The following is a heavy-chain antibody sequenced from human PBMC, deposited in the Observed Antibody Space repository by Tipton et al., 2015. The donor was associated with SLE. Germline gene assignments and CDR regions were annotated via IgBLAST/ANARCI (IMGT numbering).Heavy chain of an antibody. J-gene: IGHJ3*02. Sequence: GSLRLSCAASGFTFSSYAMSWVRQAPGKGLEWVSAISGSGGSTYYADSVKGRFTISRENSKNTLYLQMNSLRAEDTAVYYCAHTYYYDSSGYSDAFDIWGQGTMVTVSS. CDR2: ISGSGGST. CDR3: AHTYYYDSSGYSDAFDI. V-gene: IGHV3-23*01. CDR1: GFTFSSYA. D-gene: IGHD3-22*01.